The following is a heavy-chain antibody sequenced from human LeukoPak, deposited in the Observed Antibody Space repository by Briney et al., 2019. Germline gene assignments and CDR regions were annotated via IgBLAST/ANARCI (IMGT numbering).Heavy chain of an antibody. V-gene: IGHV4-38-2*01. CDR2: INHSGST. Sequence: TSSETLSLTCAVSGYSISSGYYWGWIRQPPGKGLEWIGEINHSGSTNYNPSLKSRVTISVDTSKNQFSLKLSSVTAADTAVYYCARTHFPRGYLDYWGQGTLVTVSS. J-gene: IGHJ4*02. CDR3: ARTHFPRGYLDY. CDR1: GYSISSGYY.